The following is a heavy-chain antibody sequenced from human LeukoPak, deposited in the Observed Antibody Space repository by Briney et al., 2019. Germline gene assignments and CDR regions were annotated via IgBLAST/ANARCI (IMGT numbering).Heavy chain of an antibody. D-gene: IGHD3-9*01. CDR1: GGSISSDNYS. CDR3: ARRGYYDILTGYSLMGAFDI. J-gene: IGHJ3*02. V-gene: IGHV4-61*02. CDR2: VYTSGST. Sequence: SETLSLTCTVSGGSISSDNYSWSWIRQPAGKGLEWIGRVYTSGSTNYNPSLKSRVTISVDTSKNQFSLKLSSVTAADTAVYYCARRGYYDILTGYSLMGAFDIWGQGTMVTVSS.